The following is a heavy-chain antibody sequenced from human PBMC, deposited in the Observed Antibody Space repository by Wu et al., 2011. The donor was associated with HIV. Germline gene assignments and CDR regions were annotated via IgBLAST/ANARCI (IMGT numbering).Heavy chain of an antibody. V-gene: IGHV1-46*01. J-gene: IGHJ4*02. D-gene: IGHD3-3*01. CDR1: GGTFSNYG. Sequence: QVQLVQSGAEVKKPGSSVKVSCKASGGTFSNYGLTWVRQAPGQGLKWMGVINSSGGSTTYAQTFQGRVTMTRDTSTSTVYMELSSLRSEDTAVYYCARVEARDFWSGYYDYWGQGTLVTVSS. CDR2: INSSGGST. CDR3: ARVEARDFWSGYYDY.